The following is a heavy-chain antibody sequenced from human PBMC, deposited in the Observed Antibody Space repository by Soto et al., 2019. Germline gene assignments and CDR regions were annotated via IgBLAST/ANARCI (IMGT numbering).Heavy chain of an antibody. CDR3: AKDPSPQPIPAVTPGWFDP. J-gene: IGHJ5*02. CDR1: GDSIRDGGYY. D-gene: IGHD4-4*01. Sequence: SETLSLTCTVSGDSIRDGGYYWAWIRQRPGKGLEWMGYIYFTGKTNYNPSLENRLTISVDMSRRQLYLRLTSVTAADTAVYFCAKDPSPQPIPAVTPGWFDPWGQGISVTVS. V-gene: IGHV4-31*03. CDR2: IYFTGKT.